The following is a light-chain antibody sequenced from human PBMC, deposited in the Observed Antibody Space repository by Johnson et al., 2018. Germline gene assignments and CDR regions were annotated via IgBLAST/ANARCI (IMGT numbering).Light chain of an antibody. J-gene: IGLJ1*01. CDR2: ENN. V-gene: IGLV1-51*02. CDR1: SSNIGNNY. Sequence: QSVLTQPPSVSAAPGQKVTISCSGSSSNIGNNYVSWYQQLPGTAPKLLIYENNKRPSGIPDRFSGSKSGTSATLSITGLKTGDEADYYCGTWDSGSSVGNFFGTGTKGTFL. CDR3: GTWDSGSSVGNF.